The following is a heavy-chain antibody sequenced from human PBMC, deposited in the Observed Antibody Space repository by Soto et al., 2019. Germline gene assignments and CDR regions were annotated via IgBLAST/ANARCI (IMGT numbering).Heavy chain of an antibody. J-gene: IGHJ4*02. D-gene: IGHD2-15*01. Sequence: GASVKVSCKASGYSFSSFGISWVRQAPGQGPEWVGWVSVLSGDTGSAQNFQGRVTVTTDTSTSTAYLEVGSLRSDDTAVYYCARTCRSGGSCYLEYWGEGTLVTVSS. CDR1: GYSFSSFG. CDR3: ARTCRSGGSCYLEY. CDR2: VSVLSGDT. V-gene: IGHV1-18*01.